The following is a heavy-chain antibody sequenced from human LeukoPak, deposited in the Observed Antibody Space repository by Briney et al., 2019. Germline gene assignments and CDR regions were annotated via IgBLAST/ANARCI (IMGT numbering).Heavy chain of an antibody. J-gene: IGHJ3*02. CDR2: IKQDGSEK. Sequence: GGSLRLSCAASGFTFRNYWMSWVRQAPEKGLEWVANIKQDGSEKYYVDSVKGRFTISRDNAKNSLSLQMNSLRDEDTAVYYCARDLKGAGSYYYDSSGPTRGAFDIWGQGTMVTVSS. D-gene: IGHD3-22*01. V-gene: IGHV3-7*01. CDR1: GFTFRNYW. CDR3: ARDLKGAGSYYYDSSGPTRGAFDI.